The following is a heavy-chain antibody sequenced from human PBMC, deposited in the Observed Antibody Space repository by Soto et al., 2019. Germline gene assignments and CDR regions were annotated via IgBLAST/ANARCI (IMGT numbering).Heavy chain of an antibody. CDR1: GASISSYY. Sequence: XTLSLTCIVYGASISSYYCSWIQPPPGKGLEWIGYIYYSGSTNYNPSLKSRVTISVDTSKNQFSLKLSSVTAADTAVYYCAGLGVVPAAIRYWGQGTLVTVSS. CDR3: AGLGVVPAAIRY. J-gene: IGHJ4*02. D-gene: IGHD2-2*01. V-gene: IGHV4-59*08. CDR2: IYYSGST.